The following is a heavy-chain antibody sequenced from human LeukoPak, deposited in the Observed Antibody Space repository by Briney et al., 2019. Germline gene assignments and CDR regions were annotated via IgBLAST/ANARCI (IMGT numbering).Heavy chain of an antibody. CDR2: ISSSGSTI. V-gene: IGHV3-48*03. CDR1: GFTFSSYE. D-gene: IGHD5-18*01. CDR3: AKDRDTAMEIEY. J-gene: IGHJ4*02. Sequence: PGGSLRLSCAASGFTFSSYEMNWVRQAPGKGLEWVSYISSSGSTIYYADSVKGRFTISRDNAKNTLYLQMNSLRAEDTAVYYCAKDRDTAMEIEYWGQGTLVTVSS.